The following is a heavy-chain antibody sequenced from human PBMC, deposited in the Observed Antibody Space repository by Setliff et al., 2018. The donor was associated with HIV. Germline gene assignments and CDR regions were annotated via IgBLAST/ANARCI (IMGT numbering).Heavy chain of an antibody. D-gene: IGHD2-15*01. CDR3: AWAAGGREPYFQYYGTDV. J-gene: IGHJ6*02. CDR2: IKQDGSEK. V-gene: IGHV3-7*03. Sequence: GGSLRLSCAASGFTFSTYWMNWVRQAPGKGLEWVANIKQDGSEKYYVDSVKGRFTISRDNAKNSVYLQMNSLRTEDTAVYYCAWAAGGREPYFQYYGTDVWGQGTTVTVSS. CDR1: GFTFSTYW.